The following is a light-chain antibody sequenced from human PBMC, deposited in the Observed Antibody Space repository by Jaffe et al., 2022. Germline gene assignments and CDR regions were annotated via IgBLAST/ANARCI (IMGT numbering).Light chain of an antibody. J-gene: IGKJ2*01. CDR1: HDISNY. V-gene: IGKV1-17*03. CDR2: GSS. Sequence: DIQMTQSPSAMSASVGDRVTITCRASHDISNYLAWFQQKPGKVPKRLIYGSSNLQSGVPSRFSGSGSGTEFTLTISSLQPEDFATYYCLQHNNPPYTFGQGTKLEIK. CDR3: LQHNNPPYT.